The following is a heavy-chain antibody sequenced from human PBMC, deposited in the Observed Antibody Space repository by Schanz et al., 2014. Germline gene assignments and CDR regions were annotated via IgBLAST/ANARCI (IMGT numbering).Heavy chain of an antibody. CDR3: TKEDATALWYFEH. J-gene: IGHJ4*02. CDR1: GFTFNSYA. Sequence: EVQLLESGGGLVQPGGSLRLSCAASGFTFNSYAMSWVRQAPGKGLEWVSAISGSGDNIYYEDSVKGRFTISRDNSKNLVVLQMNSLRVDDTAVYYCTKEDATALWYFEHWGQGTLVTVSS. V-gene: IGHV3-23*01. D-gene: IGHD6-13*01. CDR2: ISGSGDNI.